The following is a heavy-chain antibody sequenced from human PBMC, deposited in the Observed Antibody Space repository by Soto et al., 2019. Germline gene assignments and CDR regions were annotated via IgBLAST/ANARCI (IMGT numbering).Heavy chain of an antibody. J-gene: IGHJ6*03. CDR1: GFTFGSYA. Sequence: EVQLLVSGGGLVQPGGSLSVSCVVSGFTFGSYAMSWVRQAPEKGPEWVAILGGNGFTTYYADSVKGRFTISGDKSKSTLFLQMNSLRADDTGVYYCAKALRPSLNFFYYMDVWGRGTSVTVSS. V-gene: IGHV3-23*01. CDR2: LGGNGFTT. CDR3: AKALRPSLNFFYYMDV. D-gene: IGHD2-2*01.